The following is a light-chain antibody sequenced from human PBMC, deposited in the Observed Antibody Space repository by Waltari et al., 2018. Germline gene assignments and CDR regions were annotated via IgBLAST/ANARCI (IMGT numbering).Light chain of an antibody. CDR3: ASWDDSLSGLWV. Sequence: QSVLTQPPSASGTPGQRVTISCSGSSSNIGSNYVYWYQQLPGTAPKLLSYRDNPRPSGVPDRVSGSKSGTSASLAISGLRSEDEADYHCASWDDSLSGLWVFGGGTKLTVL. CDR1: SSNIGSNY. J-gene: IGLJ3*02. V-gene: IGLV1-47*01. CDR2: RDN.